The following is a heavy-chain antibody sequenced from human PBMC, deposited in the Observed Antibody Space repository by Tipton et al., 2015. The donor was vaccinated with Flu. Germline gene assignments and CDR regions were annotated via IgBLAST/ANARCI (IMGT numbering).Heavy chain of an antibody. CDR2: IYYSGST. Sequence: TLSLTCTVSGGSISSGGYYWSWIRQHPGKGLEWIGYIYYSGSTYYNPSLKSRVTISVDTSKNQFSLKLSSVTAADTAVYYCARDGQLGYDSSGYYYPSRGIDVWGHGSTITVSS. V-gene: IGHV4-31*03. D-gene: IGHD3-22*01. CDR1: GGSISSGGYY. CDR3: ARDGQLGYDSSGYYYPSRGIDV. J-gene: IGHJ6*02.